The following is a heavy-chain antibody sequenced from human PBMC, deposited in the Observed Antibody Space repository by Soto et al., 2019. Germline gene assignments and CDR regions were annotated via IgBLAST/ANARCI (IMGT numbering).Heavy chain of an antibody. D-gene: IGHD1-20*01. CDR2: IYHSGRT. Sequence: QVQLQESGAGLVKPSQTLSLTCTVSGGSMSNGYYYWSWVRQNPGKGLEWIGHIYHSGRTYYNPSLKSRVGILVDTSKNQFSLNLNSVTAADTAVYYCARWVEVSLDYFDSWGQGTPVTVSS. V-gene: IGHV4-31*03. CDR3: ARWVEVSLDYFDS. CDR1: GGSMSNGYYY. J-gene: IGHJ4*02.